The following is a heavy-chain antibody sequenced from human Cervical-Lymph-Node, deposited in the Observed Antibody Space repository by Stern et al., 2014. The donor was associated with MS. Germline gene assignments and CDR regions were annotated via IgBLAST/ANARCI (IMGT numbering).Heavy chain of an antibody. CDR1: GYSFASYW. V-gene: IGHV5-51*01. CDR3: TRLDNWNIGS. Sequence: EVQLEESGAEVKKPGESLKISCKGSGYSFASYWIGWVRQMPGKGLEWMGIIYPGDPGTRYNTAFQGQVPMSADKSINTAYLQWSSLKASDTAMYYCTRLDNWNIGSWGQGTLVTVSS. J-gene: IGHJ5*02. D-gene: IGHD1/OR15-1a*01. CDR2: IYPGDPGT.